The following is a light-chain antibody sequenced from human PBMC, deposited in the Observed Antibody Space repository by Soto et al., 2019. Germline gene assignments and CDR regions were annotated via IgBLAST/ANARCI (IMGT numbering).Light chain of an antibody. CDR2: EVS. Sequence: QLVLTQPASVSGSPGQSITISCTGTSSDVGGYNYVSWYQQHPGKAPKLMIYEVSNRPSGVSNRFSGSKSGNTASLTISGLQAEDEADYYCSSYTSSSTRVFGGGTKLT. CDR3: SSYTSSSTRV. CDR1: SSDVGGYNY. J-gene: IGLJ2*01. V-gene: IGLV2-14*01.